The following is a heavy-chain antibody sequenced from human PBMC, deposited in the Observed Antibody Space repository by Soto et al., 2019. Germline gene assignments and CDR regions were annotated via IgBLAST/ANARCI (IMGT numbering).Heavy chain of an antibody. CDR1: GGTFSSYA. Sequence: GASVKVSCKASGGTFSSYAISWVRQAPGQGLEWMGGIIPIFGTANYAQKFQGRVTITADESTSTAYMELSSLRSEDTAVYYCARGSRVRGVIFTVGSYYYYGMDVWGQGTTVTVSS. V-gene: IGHV1-69*13. J-gene: IGHJ6*02. CDR2: IIPIFGTA. CDR3: ARGSRVRGVIFTVGSYYYYGMDV. D-gene: IGHD3-10*01.